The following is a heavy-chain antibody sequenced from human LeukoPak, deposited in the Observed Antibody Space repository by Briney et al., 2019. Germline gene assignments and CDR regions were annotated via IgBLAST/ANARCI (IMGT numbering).Heavy chain of an antibody. D-gene: IGHD2-8*02. V-gene: IGHV1-18*01. J-gene: IGHJ6*03. Sequence: GASVKVSCKPGGYTFTHYGISWVRQAPGQGLEWMAWISTYNGNTNYAQNLQGRVTMTTDTSTSTAYMELRSLRSDDTAVYYCARSTGYNYYYMDVWGQGTTVTVSS. CDR2: ISTYNGNT. CDR1: GYTFTHYG. CDR3: ARSTGYNYYYMDV.